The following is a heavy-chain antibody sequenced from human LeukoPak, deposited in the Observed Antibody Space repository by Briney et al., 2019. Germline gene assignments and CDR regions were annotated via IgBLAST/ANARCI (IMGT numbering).Heavy chain of an antibody. Sequence: AGGSLRLSCAASGFTFSSYAMSWVRQAPGKGLEWVAVISYDGSNKNYADSVKGRFTISRDNSKKTLYVQMNSLRGEDTAVYFCARGPRVGAAGFVYYHYLDVWGKGTTVTVSS. CDR2: ISYDGSNK. CDR3: ARGPRVGAAGFVYYHYLDV. J-gene: IGHJ6*03. D-gene: IGHD1-26*01. V-gene: IGHV3-30*04. CDR1: GFTFSSYA.